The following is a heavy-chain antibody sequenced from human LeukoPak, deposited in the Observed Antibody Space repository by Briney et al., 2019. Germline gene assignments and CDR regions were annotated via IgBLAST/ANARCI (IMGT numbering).Heavy chain of an antibody. D-gene: IGHD2-2*01. CDR3: ARALYCSSTNCSYGLDV. CDR1: GFTFSSYS. Sequence: GGSLRLSCAASGFTFSSYSMNWVRQAPGKGLEWVSSISSSSYIYYADSVKGRFTISRDNAKSSLYLQINSLRAEDTAVYYCARALYCSSTNCSYGLDVWGQGTTVTVSS. CDR2: ISSSSYI. J-gene: IGHJ6*02. V-gene: IGHV3-21*01.